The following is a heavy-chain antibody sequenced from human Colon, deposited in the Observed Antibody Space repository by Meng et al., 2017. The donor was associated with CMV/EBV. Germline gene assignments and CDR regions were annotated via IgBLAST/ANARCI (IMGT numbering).Heavy chain of an antibody. CDR2: INEDGSEI. D-gene: IGHD5-18*01. CDR1: GFSFSNTW. Sequence: GESLKISCPASGFSFSNTWMTWVCHIPGKGLQWVANINEDGSEIFYVDSVKGRFTVSRDNAKDSIYLQMNNLRVEDSAVYYCARDQGRYTNYVYYWGQG. CDR3: ARDQGRYTNYVYY. V-gene: IGHV3-7*01. J-gene: IGHJ4*02.